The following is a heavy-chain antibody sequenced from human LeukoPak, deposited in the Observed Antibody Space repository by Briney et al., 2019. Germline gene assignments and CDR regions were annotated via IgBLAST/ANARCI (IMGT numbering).Heavy chain of an antibody. D-gene: IGHD3-10*01. CDR1: GYTLSSYA. J-gene: IGHJ4*02. CDR2: INAGNGNT. CDR3: AREYGSGSTPFDY. V-gene: IGHV1-3*01. Sequence: ASVKVSCKASGYTLSSYAMHWVRQAPGQRLEWMGWINAGNGNTKYSQKFQGRVTITRETSASTAYKELSSLRSEDTAVYYCAREYGSGSTPFDYWGQGTLVTVSS.